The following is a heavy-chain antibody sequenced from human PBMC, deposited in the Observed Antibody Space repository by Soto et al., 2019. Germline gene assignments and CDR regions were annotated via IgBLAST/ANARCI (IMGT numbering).Heavy chain of an antibody. Sequence: QVQLVESGGGVVQPGRSLRLSCAASGFTFSTYAMQWVRQAPGKGLEWVAGISSDGGKKYYADSVKGRFTISRDNSKNPLDLQINSRRAEDTAVYYCARPDYDSGSDPDYWGQGTLVTVSS. CDR2: ISSDGGKK. CDR3: ARPDYDSGSDPDY. CDR1: GFTFSTYA. D-gene: IGHD3-10*01. V-gene: IGHV3-30-3*01. J-gene: IGHJ4*02.